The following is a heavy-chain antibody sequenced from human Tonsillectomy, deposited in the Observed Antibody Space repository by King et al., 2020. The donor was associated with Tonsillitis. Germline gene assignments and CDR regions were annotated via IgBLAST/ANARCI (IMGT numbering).Heavy chain of an antibody. V-gene: IGHV4-39*01. CDR3: ATISWERQDF. D-gene: IGHD1-26*01. CDR2: IHYSGST. J-gene: IGHJ4*02. CDR1: GGSISSSSYN. Sequence: QLQESGPGLVKPSETLSLTCTVSGGSISSSSYNWGWIRQPPGKGLEWIGSIHYSGSTYYNQSLKSRVTISVDTSKNQFSLKLSSVTAADTALYYCATISWERQDFWGQGTLVTVSS.